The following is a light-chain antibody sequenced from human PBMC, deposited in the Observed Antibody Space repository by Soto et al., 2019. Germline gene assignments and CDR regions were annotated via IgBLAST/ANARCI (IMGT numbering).Light chain of an antibody. V-gene: IGKV1-9*01. CDR3: QQFKSYPIT. Sequence: DIQLTQSPSLLSASVGDRVTITCRASEDTTNSLAWYHQKPGKTPKFLISTVSTLQSGVRSRFSGSGSGTEFTLTIGGLQPEDFATYYCQQFKSYPITFGQGPRL. CDR2: TVS. CDR1: EDTTNS. J-gene: IGKJ5*01.